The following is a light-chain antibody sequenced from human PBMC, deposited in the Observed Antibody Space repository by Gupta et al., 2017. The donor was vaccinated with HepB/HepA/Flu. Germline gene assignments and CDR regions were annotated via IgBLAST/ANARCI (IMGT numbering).Light chain of an antibody. CDR2: GAS. CDR1: QSVRSN. J-gene: IGKJ1*01. Sequence: EIVMTQSPATLSVSPGERATLSCRASQSVRSNLAWYQQKPGQAPRLLIYGASTRDTGIPARFSGSGFGTELTLTISSLQSEDFAGYYCQQYKNWPQSTFRQGIKLEI. CDR3: QQYKNWPQST. V-gene: IGKV3-15*01.